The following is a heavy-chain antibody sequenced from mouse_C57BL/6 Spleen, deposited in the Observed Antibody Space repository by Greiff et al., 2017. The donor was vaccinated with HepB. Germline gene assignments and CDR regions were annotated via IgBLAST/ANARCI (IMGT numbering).Heavy chain of an antibody. CDR3: ARSDAMDY. V-gene: IGHV5-6*01. CDR2: ISSGGSYT. J-gene: IGHJ4*01. CDR1: GFTFSSYG. Sequence: EVQLVESGGDLVKPGGSLKLSCAVSGFTFSSYGMSWVRQTPDKRLEWVATISSGGSYTYYPDSVKGRFNIYRDNAKNTLYLQMSSLKSEDTAMYYCARSDAMDYWGQGTSVTVSS.